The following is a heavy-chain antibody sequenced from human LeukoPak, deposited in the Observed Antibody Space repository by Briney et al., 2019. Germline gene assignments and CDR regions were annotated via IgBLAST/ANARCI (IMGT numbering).Heavy chain of an antibody. CDR2: ISSSSSSYI. J-gene: IGHJ1*01. Sequence: PGGSLRLSCAASGFTFSSYSMNWVRQAPGKGLEWVSSISSSSSSYIYYADSVKGRFTISRDNAKNSLYLQMNSLRAEDTAVYYCAKEIYGDSTGGRFQQWGQGTLVTVSS. V-gene: IGHV3-21*04. D-gene: IGHD4-17*01. CDR1: GFTFSSYS. CDR3: AKEIYGDSTGGRFQQ.